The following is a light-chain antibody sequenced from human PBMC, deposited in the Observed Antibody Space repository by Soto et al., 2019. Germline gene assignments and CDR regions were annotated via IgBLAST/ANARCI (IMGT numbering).Light chain of an antibody. Sequence: DVVMTQSPLSLPVTLGQPASISCRSSQSLAYSDGNTYLNWFQQRPGQSPRRLIYKVSNRDSGVRDRFSCSGSGTDFTLKISRVEAEDVGIYYCMQGTHWPPYTFGQGTKLEIK. V-gene: IGKV2-30*01. CDR1: QSLAYSDGNTY. J-gene: IGKJ2*01. CDR3: MQGTHWPPYT. CDR2: KVS.